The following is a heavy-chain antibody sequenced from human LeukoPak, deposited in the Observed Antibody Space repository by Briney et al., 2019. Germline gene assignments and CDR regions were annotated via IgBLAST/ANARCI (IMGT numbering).Heavy chain of an antibody. D-gene: IGHD2-2*01. J-gene: IGHJ5*02. Sequence: ASVKVSCKASGYTFTGYYMHWVRQAPGQGLEWMGWINPNSGGTNYAQKFQGRVTMTRDTSISTAYMELSRLRSDDTAVYYCASVYCSSTSCYSGFDPWGQGTLVTVSS. CDR3: ASVYCSSTSCYSGFDP. CDR1: GYTFTGYY. CDR2: INPNSGGT. V-gene: IGHV1-2*02.